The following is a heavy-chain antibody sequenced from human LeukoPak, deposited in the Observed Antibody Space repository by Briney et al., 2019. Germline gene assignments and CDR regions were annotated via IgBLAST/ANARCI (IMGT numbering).Heavy chain of an antibody. V-gene: IGHV1-18*01. CDR2: ISAYNGNT. CDR3: ARDVGYSYGERNFDY. J-gene: IGHJ4*02. Sequence: GASVKVSCKASGYSFSSYDIGWVRQATGQGLEWMGWISAYNGNTNYAQKLQGRVTMTTDTSTSTAYMELRSLRSDDTAVYYCARDVGYSYGERNFDYWGQGTLVTVSS. D-gene: IGHD5-18*01. CDR1: GYSFSSYD.